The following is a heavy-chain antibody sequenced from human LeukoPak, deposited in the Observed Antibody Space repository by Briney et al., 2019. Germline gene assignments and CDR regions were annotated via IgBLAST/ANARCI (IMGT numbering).Heavy chain of an antibody. D-gene: IGHD6-19*01. CDR3: VSGIGWLPDY. CDR1: AGFTFSDYW. CDR2: IKQDGREK. V-gene: IGHV3-7*03. J-gene: IGHJ4*02. Sequence: PGGSLRLSCAASAGFTFSDYWMNWVRQAPGKGLEWVAIIKQDGREKLYVDSVEGRFTISRDNAKSSLYLQMNSLRAEDTAVYYCVSGIGWLPDYWGQGTLVTVSS.